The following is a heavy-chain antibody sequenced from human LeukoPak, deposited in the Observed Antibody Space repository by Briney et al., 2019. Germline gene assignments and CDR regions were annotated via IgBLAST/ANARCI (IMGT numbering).Heavy chain of an antibody. Sequence: GGSLRFSCVASGSNFRSYWMTWVRQAPGKGLEWVANIKQDGSEKYYVGSVTGRFTISRDNAKNSLYLQMNSLRAEDTAVYYCSELGITMIGGVWGKGTTVTISS. CDR3: SELGITMIGGV. CDR2: IKQDGSEK. J-gene: IGHJ6*04. D-gene: IGHD3-10*02. V-gene: IGHV3-7*01. CDR1: GSNFRSYW.